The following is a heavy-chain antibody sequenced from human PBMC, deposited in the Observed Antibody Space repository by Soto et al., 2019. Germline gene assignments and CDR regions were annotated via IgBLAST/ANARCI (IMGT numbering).Heavy chain of an antibody. CDR2: LSRDGSNK. CDR1: GFTFSRYA. Sequence: QVQVVESGGGVVQPGRSLRLSCAASGFTFSRYAIHWVRQAPGKGLEWVAVLSRDGSNKYYVDSVKGRFTISRDNSKNTLYFQMNSLRDEDTAVYYCARSRNSAVADSFDFWGQGTLVTVSS. D-gene: IGHD3-10*01. CDR3: ARSRNSAVADSFDF. V-gene: IGHV3-30*04. J-gene: IGHJ4*02.